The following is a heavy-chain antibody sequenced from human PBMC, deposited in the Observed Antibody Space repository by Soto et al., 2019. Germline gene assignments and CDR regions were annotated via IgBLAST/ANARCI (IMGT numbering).Heavy chain of an antibody. Sequence: AGGSLRLSCAASGFTFSSYAMSWARQAPGKGLEWVSGISDSGSNTYYAGSVKGRFTISRDNSKNTVYLHMNSLRVEDTAVYYCAKPGYLEQWLIRGYFDYWGQGALVTVSS. CDR2: ISDSGSNT. V-gene: IGHV3-23*01. CDR3: AKPGYLEQWLIRGYFDY. D-gene: IGHD6-19*01. CDR1: GFTFSSYA. J-gene: IGHJ4*02.